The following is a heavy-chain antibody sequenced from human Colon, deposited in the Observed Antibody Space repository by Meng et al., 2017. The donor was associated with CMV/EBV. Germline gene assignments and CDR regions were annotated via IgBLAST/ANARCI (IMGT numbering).Heavy chain of an antibody. J-gene: IGHJ3*01. Sequence: GESLKISCAASGFTFSSYWMSWVRQAPGKGLEWVANIKQDGSEKYYVDSVKGRFTVSRDNAKSSLYLQMNSLRAEDTAVYYCVREMWSNDVWGRGTMVTVSS. CDR3: VREMWSNDV. V-gene: IGHV3-7*01. CDR1: GFTFSSYW. D-gene: IGHD3-3*01. CDR2: IKQDGSEK.